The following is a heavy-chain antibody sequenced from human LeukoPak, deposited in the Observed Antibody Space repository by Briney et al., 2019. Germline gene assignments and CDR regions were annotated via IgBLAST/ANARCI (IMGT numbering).Heavy chain of an antibody. V-gene: IGHV4-59*12. D-gene: IGHD3-22*01. CDR3: ARACYDSSGYYRTDKYYFDY. Sequence: SETLSLTCTVSGGSISSYYWSWIRQPPGKGLEWIGYIYYSGSTNYNPSLKSRVTISVDTSKNQFSLKLSSVTAADTAVYYCARACYDSSGYYRTDKYYFDYWGQGTLVTVSS. J-gene: IGHJ4*02. CDR2: IYYSGST. CDR1: GGSISSYY.